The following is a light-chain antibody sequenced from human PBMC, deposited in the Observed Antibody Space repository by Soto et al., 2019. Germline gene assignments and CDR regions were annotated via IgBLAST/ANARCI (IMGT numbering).Light chain of an antibody. J-gene: IGKJ2*01. CDR3: HQYDKAPLT. Sequence: EIVLTQSPGTLSLSPGERATLSCRASQYMTRTYIAWYQQKPGQAPRLLIYAASNRATGIPDKFSGSGSGTDYSLTITRLEPEDSAVYYCHQYDKAPLTFGQGTKVEIK. V-gene: IGKV3-20*01. CDR2: AAS. CDR1: QYMTRTY.